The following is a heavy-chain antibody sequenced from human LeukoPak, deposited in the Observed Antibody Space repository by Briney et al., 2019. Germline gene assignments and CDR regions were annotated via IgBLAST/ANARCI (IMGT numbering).Heavy chain of an antibody. V-gene: IGHV1-2*02. CDR1: RYTFTDYY. Sequence: GASVKVSCKASRYTFTDYYMHWVRQAPGQGLEWMGWINPNSGGTNYTQKFQGRVTMTRDTSISTAYMELSRLRSEDTAVYYCARGGWSLGYCSSSSCLDWFDPWGQGTLVTVSS. CDR3: ARGGWSLGYCSSSSCLDWFDP. D-gene: IGHD2-2*01. CDR2: INPNSGGT. J-gene: IGHJ5*02.